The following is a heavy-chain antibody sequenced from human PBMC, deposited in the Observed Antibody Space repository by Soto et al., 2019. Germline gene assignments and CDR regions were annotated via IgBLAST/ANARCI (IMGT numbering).Heavy chain of an antibody. Sequence: SETLSLTCAVYGGSFSGYYWSWIRQPPGKGLEWNGEINHSGSTNYNPSLKSRVTISVDTSKNQFSLKLSSVTAADTAVYYCARVRRWLRPWYYFDYWGQGTLVTVSS. CDR1: GGSFSGYY. J-gene: IGHJ4*02. V-gene: IGHV4-34*01. D-gene: IGHD5-12*01. CDR2: INHSGST. CDR3: ARVRRWLRPWYYFDY.